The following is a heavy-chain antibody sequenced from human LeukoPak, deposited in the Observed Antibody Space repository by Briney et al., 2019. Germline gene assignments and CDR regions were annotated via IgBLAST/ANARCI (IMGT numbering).Heavy chain of an antibody. CDR1: GYSISTSYY. J-gene: IGHJ4*02. D-gene: IGHD3-22*01. V-gene: IGHV4-38-2*01. CDR3: VRASNSGYYYFDY. Sequence: SETLSVTCAVSGYSISTSYYWGWLRPPPGKGLEWIGTVHHSGYTYSNPSLKSRVTISLDTSKNQFSLQLSSVAAADTALYYCVRASNSGYYYFDYWGQGTLVTVSS. CDR2: VHHSGYT.